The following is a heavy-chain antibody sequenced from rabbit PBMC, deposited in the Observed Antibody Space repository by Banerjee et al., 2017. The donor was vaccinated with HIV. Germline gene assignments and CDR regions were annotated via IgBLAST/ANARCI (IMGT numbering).Heavy chain of an antibody. D-gene: IGHD2-1*01. Sequence: QEQLEESGGDLVKPEGSLTLTCTASGFDFSSSYYMCWVRQAPGKGLEWIACIYTTTGKTYYATWAKGRFSISKTSSTTVTLQMTSLTAADTATYFCARVITIPYYFDLWGPGTLVTVS. CDR2: IYTTTGKT. V-gene: IGHV1S45*01. J-gene: IGHJ4*01. CDR3: ARVITIPYYFDL. CDR1: GFDFSSSYY.